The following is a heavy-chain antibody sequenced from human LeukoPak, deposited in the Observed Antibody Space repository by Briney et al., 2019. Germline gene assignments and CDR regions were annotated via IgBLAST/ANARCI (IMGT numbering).Heavy chain of an antibody. CDR2: ISGSGGNT. D-gene: IGHD2-15*01. Sequence: GGSLRLSCAASGFTFSNYAMNWVRQAPGKGLEWVSVISGSGGNTYYADSVKGRFTISRDNSKNTLYLQMNSLRAEDTAVYYCAKEAPRCSGVSCSQENWGQGTLVTVSS. CDR3: AKEAPRCSGVSCSQEN. CDR1: GFTFSNYA. V-gene: IGHV3-23*01. J-gene: IGHJ4*02.